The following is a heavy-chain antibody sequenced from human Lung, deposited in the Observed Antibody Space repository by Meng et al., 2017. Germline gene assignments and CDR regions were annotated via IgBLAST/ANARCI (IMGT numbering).Heavy chain of an antibody. J-gene: IGHJ4*02. CDR1: GGSFSTYT. D-gene: IGHD2/OR15-2a*01. CDR2: LIPVLNKA. CDR3: ARGRGNQPLFDF. Sequence: QVQLLQSGAEVKKPGSSVKGACKTSGGSFSTYTFSWVRQAPGQGLEWMGGLIPVLNKAKSAPRFQDRVTFTADETTTTAYMELSSLTFEDTAVYFCARGRGNQPLFDFWGQGTLVTVSS. V-gene: IGHV1-69*10.